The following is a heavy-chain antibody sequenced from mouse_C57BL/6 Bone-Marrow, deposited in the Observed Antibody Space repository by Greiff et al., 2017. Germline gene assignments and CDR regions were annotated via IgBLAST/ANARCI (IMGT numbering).Heavy chain of an antibody. D-gene: IGHD1-1*02. Sequence: QVQLQQSGAELAKPGASVTLSCKASGYTFTSYWMHWVNQRPGQGLAWIGSINPSSGYTKYTQKFKDKATLTADKSSSTACMQRSSLTDEDAAVYSCARSRGSWAWFAYWGQGTLVTVSA. CDR1: GYTFTSYW. J-gene: IGHJ3*01. CDR3: ARSRGSWAWFAY. V-gene: IGHV1-7*01. CDR2: INPSSGYT.